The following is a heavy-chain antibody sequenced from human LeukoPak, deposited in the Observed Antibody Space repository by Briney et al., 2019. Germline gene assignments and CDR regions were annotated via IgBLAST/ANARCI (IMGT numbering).Heavy chain of an antibody. CDR3: AKGVEMATISFFDY. D-gene: IGHD5-24*01. CDR1: GFTFDDYA. J-gene: IGHJ4*02. V-gene: IGHV3-43*02. Sequence: PGGSLRLSCAASGFTFDDYAMHWVRQATGKGLEWVSLISGDGGSTYYADSVKGRFTISRDNSKNSLYLQMNSLRTEDTALYYCAKGVEMATISFFDYWGQGTLVTVSS. CDR2: ISGDGGST.